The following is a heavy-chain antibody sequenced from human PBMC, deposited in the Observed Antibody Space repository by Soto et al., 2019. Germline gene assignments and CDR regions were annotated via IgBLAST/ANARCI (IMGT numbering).Heavy chain of an antibody. CDR1: GGSMSRYY. D-gene: IGHD1-1*01. Sequence: SETLSLTCTVSGGSMSRYYWTWIRQPPGKGLEWIGNIHYTGSTNYNPSLKSRVTILLGTSTSQFSLKVSSVTAADTAVYYCARDLTISSTDGPLDPWGHGTLVTVSS. CDR3: ARDLTISSTDGPLDP. J-gene: IGHJ5*02. CDR2: IHYTGST. V-gene: IGHV4-59*01.